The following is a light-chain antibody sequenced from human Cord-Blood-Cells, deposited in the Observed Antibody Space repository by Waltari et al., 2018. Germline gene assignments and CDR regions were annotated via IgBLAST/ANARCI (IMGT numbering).Light chain of an antibody. CDR3: QQSYSTPPWT. V-gene: IGKV1-39*01. Sequence: DIQMNQSPSSLPASVGDRVTITYRSSQSISSYLNRHQQKPGKAPKLLIFAASSMQSGVPSRFIGSGCCTDFSLTISSLQPEDFATFYCQQSYSTPPWTFGQGTKVEIK. CDR2: AAS. J-gene: IGKJ1*01. CDR1: QSISSY.